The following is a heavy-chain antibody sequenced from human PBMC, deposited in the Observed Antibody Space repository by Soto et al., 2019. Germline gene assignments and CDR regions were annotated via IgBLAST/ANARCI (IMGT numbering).Heavy chain of an antibody. D-gene: IGHD6-13*01. CDR3: ARDPPHSSSWRPVAGTSSLYCFGMDV. J-gene: IGHJ6*02. CDR1: GGTFSSYA. CDR2: IIPIFGTA. Sequence: GASVEVSCKASGGTFSSYAISWVRQAPGQGLGWKGGIIPIFGTANYAQKFQGRVTITADKSTSTAYMELSSLRSEDTAVYYCARDPPHSSSWRPVAGTSSLYCFGMDVRGQGTTGTVSS. V-gene: IGHV1-69*06.